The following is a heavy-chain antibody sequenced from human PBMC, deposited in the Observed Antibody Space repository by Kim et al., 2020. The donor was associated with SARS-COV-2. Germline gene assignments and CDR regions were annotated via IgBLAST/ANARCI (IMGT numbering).Heavy chain of an antibody. CDR2: INPSGGST. Sequence: ASVKVSCKASGYTFTSYYMHWVRQAPGQGLEWMGIINPSGGSTSYAQKFQGRVTMTRDTSTSTVYMELSSLRSEDTAVYYCARAQGTLAARRGGALGYWGQGTLVTVSS. CDR3: ARAQGTLAARRGGALGY. CDR1: GYTFTSYY. D-gene: IGHD6-6*01. J-gene: IGHJ4*02. V-gene: IGHV1-46*01.